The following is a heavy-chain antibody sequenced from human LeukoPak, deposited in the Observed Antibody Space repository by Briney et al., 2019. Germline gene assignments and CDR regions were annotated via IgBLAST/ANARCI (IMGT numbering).Heavy chain of an antibody. J-gene: IGHJ4*02. V-gene: IGHV1-46*01. D-gene: IGHD6-13*01. CDR2: INPSGGST. CDR1: GYTFTSYG. CDR3: APQRIAAAGEFDY. Sequence: ASVKVSCKASGYTFTSYGISWVRQAPGQGLEWMGIINPSGGSTSYAQKFQGRVTMTRDTSTGTVYMELSSLRSEDTAVYYCAPQRIAAAGEFDYWGQGTLVTVSS.